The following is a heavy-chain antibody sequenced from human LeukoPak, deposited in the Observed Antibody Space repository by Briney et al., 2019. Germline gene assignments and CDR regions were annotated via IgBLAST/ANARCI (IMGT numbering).Heavy chain of an antibody. CDR3: GRLAHNAWYAIDF. V-gene: IGHV3-7*01. J-gene: IGHJ4*02. Sequence: PGGSLRLSCAASGFTFSSYAMTWVRQAPGKGLEWLAYILPDGSQKYYVDSVKGRFTISRDNPKNSLYLQINNLRAEDTAVYYCGRLAHNAWYAIDFWGQGTLVTVSS. D-gene: IGHD2-2*01. CDR2: ILPDGSQK. CDR1: GFTFSSYA.